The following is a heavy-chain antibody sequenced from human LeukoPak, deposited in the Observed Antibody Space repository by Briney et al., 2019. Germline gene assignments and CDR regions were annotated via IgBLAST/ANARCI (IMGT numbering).Heavy chain of an antibody. J-gene: IGHJ4*02. CDR1: GYSFIKYW. V-gene: IGHV5-51*01. Sequence: GESPKISCKGSGYSFIKYWIAWVRQMPGKGLEWMGIIYPGDSDTRYSPSFQGQVTISADKSITTAYLRWSSLKASDTAMYYCTRHFGYSGYDGDYWGQGTLVTVSS. CDR2: IYPGDSDT. D-gene: IGHD5-12*01. CDR3: TRHFGYSGYDGDY.